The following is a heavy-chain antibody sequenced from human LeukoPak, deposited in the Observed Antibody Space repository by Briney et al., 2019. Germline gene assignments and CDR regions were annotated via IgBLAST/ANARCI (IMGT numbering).Heavy chain of an antibody. CDR1: GFTFSSYS. CDR2: ISSSGTYV. J-gene: IGHJ3*02. Sequence: GGSLRLSCAASGFTFSSYSMNWVRQAPGKGLEWVSSISSSGTYVYYADSVKGRFTISRDNAKSSLSLQMNSLRADDAAVYYCARASSKQLAGYLPDGFDIWGQGTMVTVSS. CDR3: ARASSKQLAGYLPDGFDI. D-gene: IGHD3-9*01. V-gene: IGHV3-21*01.